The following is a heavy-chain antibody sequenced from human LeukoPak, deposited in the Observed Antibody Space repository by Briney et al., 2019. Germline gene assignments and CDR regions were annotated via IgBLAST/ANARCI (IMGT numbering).Heavy chain of an antibody. CDR1: GFTFSRYG. D-gene: IGHD1-26*01. V-gene: IGHV3-30*03. J-gene: IGHJ4*02. CDR3: ARDISGKYTFDY. CDR2: ISYDGSSK. Sequence: PGRSLRLSCAASGFTFSRYGMHWVRQAPGEGLEWVAVISYDGSSKYYGDSVKGRFTITRDNSQNTQYLQMNSLRVEDTAVYYCARDISGKYTFDYWGQGTLVTVSS.